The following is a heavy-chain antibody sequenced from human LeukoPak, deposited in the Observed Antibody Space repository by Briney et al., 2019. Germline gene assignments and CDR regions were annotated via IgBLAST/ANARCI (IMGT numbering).Heavy chain of an antibody. CDR2: INQDASHK. Sequence: GRSLRLSCAASGFIFPTYWMSWVRQAPGKGLEWLANINQDASHKNHVESVKGRFTISRDNANNLLFLQMNDLRAEDTAIYYCARDPPTDSNWYPDYWGQGTLVTVSS. CDR3: ARDPPTDSNWYPDY. V-gene: IGHV3-7*01. D-gene: IGHD6-13*01. J-gene: IGHJ4*02. CDR1: GFIFPTYW.